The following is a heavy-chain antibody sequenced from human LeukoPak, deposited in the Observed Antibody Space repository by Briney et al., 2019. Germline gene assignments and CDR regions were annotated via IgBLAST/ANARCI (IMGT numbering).Heavy chain of an antibody. D-gene: IGHD5-24*01. CDR3: ARRGDGYNYSFDY. J-gene: IGHJ4*02. CDR2: ISSTSTYI. CDR1: EFTFSDFS. Sequence: GGSLRLSCEASEFTFSDFSMNWVRQAPGKGLEWVSSISSTSTYIYYADSVKGRFTISRDNGKNLLYLQMNSLRAEDTAMYYCARRGDGYNYSFDYWGQGTLVTVSS. V-gene: IGHV3-21*06.